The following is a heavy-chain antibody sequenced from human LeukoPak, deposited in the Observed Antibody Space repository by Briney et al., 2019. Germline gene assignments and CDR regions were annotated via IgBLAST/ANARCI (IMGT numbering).Heavy chain of an antibody. J-gene: IGHJ4*02. Sequence: GASVKVSCKASGYTFTGYYMHWVRQAPGQGLEWMGWINPNSGGTNYAQKFQGRVTMTRDTSISTAYMELSRLRSDDTAVYYCARGEYGYNPSDYFDYWGQGTLVTVSS. V-gene: IGHV1-2*02. CDR1: GYTFTGYY. D-gene: IGHD5-24*01. CDR3: ARGEYGYNPSDYFDY. CDR2: INPNSGGT.